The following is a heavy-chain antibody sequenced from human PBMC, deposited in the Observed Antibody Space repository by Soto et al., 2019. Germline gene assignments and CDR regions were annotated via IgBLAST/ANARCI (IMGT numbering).Heavy chain of an antibody. J-gene: IGHJ3*02. CDR1: GFTFSDYY. Sequence: QVQLVESGGGLVKPGGSLRLSCAASGFTFSDYYMNWIRQAPGKGLEWVSYISSSRSYTNYADSVKGRFTISRDNAKNSLYLQMNSLRAEYTAVYYCARVRRDAFDIWGQGTMVTVSS. CDR3: ARVRRDAFDI. CDR2: ISSSRSYT. D-gene: IGHD3-16*01. V-gene: IGHV3-11*05.